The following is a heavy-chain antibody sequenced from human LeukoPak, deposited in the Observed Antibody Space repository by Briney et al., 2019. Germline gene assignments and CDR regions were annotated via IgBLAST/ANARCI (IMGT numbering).Heavy chain of an antibody. CDR2: INANTGNP. V-gene: IGHV7-4-1*02. Sequence: ASVKVSCKASGYTFTSYSMNWVRQAPGQGLEYMGWINANTGNPTYAQGFTGRFVFSLDTSVSTACLQISSLKAEDTAVYYCARDFPARDWFFDLWGRGTLVTVSS. CDR3: ARDFPARDWFFDL. CDR1: GYTFTSYS. J-gene: IGHJ2*01.